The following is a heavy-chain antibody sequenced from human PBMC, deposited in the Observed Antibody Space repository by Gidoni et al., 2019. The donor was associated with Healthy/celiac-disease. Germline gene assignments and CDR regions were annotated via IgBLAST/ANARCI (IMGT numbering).Heavy chain of an antibody. CDR1: SSTFLSYS. CDR3: AIGHLLVPAAMWGGFDY. J-gene: IGHJ4*02. Sequence: VQLVESGGGLVTTGRSLSLSCPTSSSTFLSYSMNWVRHAPGKGLEWVSSISSKSSYKDDADQVKGRITNSKDNAKNSLDLQINRLRAEDTAVYYCAIGHLLVPAAMWGGFDYWGQGTLVTVSS. V-gene: IGHV3-21*01. D-gene: IGHD2-2*01. CDR2: ISSKSSYK.